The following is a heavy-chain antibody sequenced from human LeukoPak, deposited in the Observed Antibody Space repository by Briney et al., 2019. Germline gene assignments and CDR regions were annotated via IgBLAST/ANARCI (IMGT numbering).Heavy chain of an antibody. CDR3: ARGCGGDCSIGGGDY. J-gene: IGHJ4*02. D-gene: IGHD2-21*02. Sequence: GGSLRLSCAASGFTFSSYGMHWVRQAPGKGLEWVAVIWYDGSNKYYADSVKGRFTISRDNSKNTLYLQMNSLRAEDTAVYYCARGCGGDCSIGGGDYWGQGTLVTVSS. CDR2: IWYDGSNK. V-gene: IGHV3-33*01. CDR1: GFTFSSYG.